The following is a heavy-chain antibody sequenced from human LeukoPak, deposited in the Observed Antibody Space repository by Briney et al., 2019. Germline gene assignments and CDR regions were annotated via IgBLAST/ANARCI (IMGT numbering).Heavy chain of an antibody. CDR1: GYTFTSYC. D-gene: IGHD3-3*01. CDR2: IYPGDSDT. Sequence: ASVKVSCKASGYTFTSYCMHWVRQMPGKGLEWMGIIYPGDSDTRYSPSFQGQVTISADKSISTAYLQWSSLKASDTAMYYCARHTRNDFWSGYYADYWGQGTLVTVSS. V-gene: IGHV5-51*01. CDR3: ARHTRNDFWSGYYADY. J-gene: IGHJ4*02.